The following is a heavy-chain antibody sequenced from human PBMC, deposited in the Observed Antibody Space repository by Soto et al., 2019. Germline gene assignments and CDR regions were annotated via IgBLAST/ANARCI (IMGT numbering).Heavy chain of an antibody. CDR3: AKNSAATKRLLDFWSGYSGNWFDP. D-gene: IGHD3-3*01. V-gene: IGHV3-23*01. Sequence: EVQLLESGGGLVQPGGSLRLSCAASGFTFSSYAMSWVRQAPGKGLEWVSAISGSGGSTYYADSVKGRFTISRDNSKNTLYLQMNSLRAEDTAVYYCAKNSAATKRLLDFWSGYSGNWFDPWGQGTLVTVSS. J-gene: IGHJ5*02. CDR1: GFTFSSYA. CDR2: ISGSGGST.